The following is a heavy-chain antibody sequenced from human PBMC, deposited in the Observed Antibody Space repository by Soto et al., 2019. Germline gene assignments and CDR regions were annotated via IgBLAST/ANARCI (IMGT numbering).Heavy chain of an antibody. CDR3: ARGELEMATAAGGMDV. D-gene: IGHD5-12*01. Sequence: QVQLVESGGGVVQPGRSLRLSCAASGFTFSSYGMHWVRQAPGKGLEWVAVIWYDGSNKYYADSVKGRFTISRDNSKNTLYLQMNSRRAEDTAVYYCARGELEMATAAGGMDVWGQGTTVTVSS. J-gene: IGHJ6*02. V-gene: IGHV3-33*01. CDR1: GFTFSSYG. CDR2: IWYDGSNK.